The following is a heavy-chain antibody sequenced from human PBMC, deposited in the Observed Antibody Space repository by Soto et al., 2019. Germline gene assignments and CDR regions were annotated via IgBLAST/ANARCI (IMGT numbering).Heavy chain of an antibody. Sequence: GESLKISCKGSGYSFTSYWISWVRQMPGKGLEWMGRIDPSDSYTNYSPSFQGHVTISADKSISTAYLQWSSLKASDTAMYYCARHPSDSSGYYEFIGGYWGQGTLVTVSS. J-gene: IGHJ4*02. CDR1: GYSFTSYW. D-gene: IGHD3-22*01. CDR3: ARHPSDSSGYYEFIGGY. V-gene: IGHV5-10-1*01. CDR2: IDPSDSYT.